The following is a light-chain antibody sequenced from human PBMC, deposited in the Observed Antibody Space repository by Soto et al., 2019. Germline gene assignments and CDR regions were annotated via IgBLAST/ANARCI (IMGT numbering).Light chain of an antibody. V-gene: IGLV2-11*01. CDR3: CSYAGSPRYV. CDR1: SSDVGGYNY. J-gene: IGLJ1*01. CDR2: DVS. Sequence: QSALTQPRSVSGSPGQSVTISCTGTSSDVGGYNYVSWYQQHPGKAPKVMIYDVSERPSGVPDRFSGYKSGNTASLTISGLQADDEADYYCCSYAGSPRYVFGTGTQLTVL.